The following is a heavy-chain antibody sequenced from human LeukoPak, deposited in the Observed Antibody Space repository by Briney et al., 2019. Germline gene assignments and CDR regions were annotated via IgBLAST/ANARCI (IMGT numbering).Heavy chain of an antibody. CDR3: ARSSGYYSSLFYMHV. J-gene: IGHJ6*03. Sequence: ASVKVSCKTSGYTFTSYYMHWVRQAPGQGLEWVGIINPNGDPTTYAQKFQGRVTTTSDMSTSTVYMELSSLRSEDTAVYYCARSSGYYSSLFYMHVWGKGTTVTVSS. CDR1: GYTFTSYY. CDR2: INPNGDPT. V-gene: IGHV1-46*01. D-gene: IGHD3-22*01.